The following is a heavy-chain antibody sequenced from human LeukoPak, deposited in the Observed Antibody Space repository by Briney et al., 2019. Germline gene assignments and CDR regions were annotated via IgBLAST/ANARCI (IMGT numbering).Heavy chain of an antibody. D-gene: IGHD3-9*01. J-gene: IGHJ5*02. CDR2: IYYSGST. V-gene: IGHV4-59*08. CDR1: GGSISSYY. Sequence: SETLSLICTVSGGSISSYYWSWIRQPPGKGLEWIGYIYYSGSTNYNPSLKSRVTISVDTSKNQFSLKLSSVTAADTAVYYCARLGDILTGYGWFDPWGQGTLVTVSS. CDR3: ARLGDILTGYGWFDP.